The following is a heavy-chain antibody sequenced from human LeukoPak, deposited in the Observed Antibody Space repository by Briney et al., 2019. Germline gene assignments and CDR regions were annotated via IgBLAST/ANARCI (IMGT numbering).Heavy chain of an antibody. D-gene: IGHD3-10*01. CDR2: IYYSGST. J-gene: IGHJ4*02. V-gene: IGHV4-59*01. CDR1: GGSISSSY. CDR3: AREGSRTLFDY. Sequence: PSETLSLTCTVSGGSISSSYWSWIRQPPGKGLEWIGYIYYSGSTNYNPSLKSRVTISVDTSKNQFSLKLSSVTAADTAVYYCAREGSRTLFDYWGQGTLVTVSS.